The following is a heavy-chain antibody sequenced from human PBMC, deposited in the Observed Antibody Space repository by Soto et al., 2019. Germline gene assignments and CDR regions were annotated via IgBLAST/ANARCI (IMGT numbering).Heavy chain of an antibody. D-gene: IGHD3-3*01. J-gene: IGHJ6*02. Sequence: QVHLVESGGGVVQPGGSLRLSCAASGFTIYRNDMYWVRQAPGKGLEWVAVMSFDGNHQHYADSVKGRFTISRDNSKNTLSLEMNSLRRDDTAVYYCASCERFPRVGVDYYALDVWGQGTTVIVSS. V-gene: IGHV3-30*03. CDR3: ASCERFPRVGVDYYALDV. CDR2: MSFDGNHQ. CDR1: GFTIYRND.